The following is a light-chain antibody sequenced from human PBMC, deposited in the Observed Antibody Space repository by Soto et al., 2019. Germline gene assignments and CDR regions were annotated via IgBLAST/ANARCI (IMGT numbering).Light chain of an antibody. Sequence: DSQMPPSTSSLSASVGDRVTITCQASQDISNYLNWYQQKPGKAPKLLIYDASNLETGVPSRFSGSGSGTDFTFSISSRQSEDIATYYCQQYDNLPLTFGGGTKVEIK. CDR1: QDISNY. CDR3: QQYDNLPLT. J-gene: IGKJ4*01. CDR2: DAS. V-gene: IGKV1-33*01.